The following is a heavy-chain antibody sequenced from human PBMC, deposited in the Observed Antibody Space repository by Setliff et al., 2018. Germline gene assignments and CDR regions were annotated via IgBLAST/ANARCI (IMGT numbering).Heavy chain of an antibody. V-gene: IGHV4-4*07. D-gene: IGHD2-8*01. CDR2: IQTSGTT. CDR1: GGSISSDY. CDR3: AREDGPNYYYYYMDI. Sequence: SETLSLTCTVSGGSISSDYWSWIRQPAGKGLEWIGHIQTSGTTNYNPSLKSRVTISVDTSKNQFSLKLSAVTAADTAVYFCAREDGPNYYYYYMDIWGKGTTVTVSS. J-gene: IGHJ6*03.